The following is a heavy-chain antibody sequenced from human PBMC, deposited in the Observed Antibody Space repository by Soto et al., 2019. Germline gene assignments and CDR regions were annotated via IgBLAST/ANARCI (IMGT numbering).Heavy chain of an antibody. CDR3: ARGDSSGYYFDDAFDI. V-gene: IGHV1-2*04. CDR1: GYTFTSYY. CDR2: INPSGGST. D-gene: IGHD3-22*01. Sequence: ASVKVSCKASGYTFTSYYMHWVRQAPGQGLEWMGIINPSGGSTNYAQKFQGWVTMTRDTSISTAYMELSRLRSDDTAVYYCARGDSSGYYFDDAFDIWGQGTMVTVSS. J-gene: IGHJ3*02.